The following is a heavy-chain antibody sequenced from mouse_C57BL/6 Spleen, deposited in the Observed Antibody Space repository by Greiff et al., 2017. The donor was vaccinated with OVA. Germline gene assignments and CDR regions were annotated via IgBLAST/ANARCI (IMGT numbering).Heavy chain of an antibody. Sequence: QVQLQQPGAELVKPGASVKMSCKASGYTFTSYWITWVKQRPGQGLEWIGDIYPGSGSTNYNEKFTSKATLTVDTSSSTAYMQLSSLTSEDSAVYYCARGGTAQASWFAYWGQGTLVTVSA. D-gene: IGHD3-2*02. J-gene: IGHJ3*01. CDR2: IYPGSGST. V-gene: IGHV1-55*01. CDR1: GYTFTSYW. CDR3: ARGGTAQASWFAY.